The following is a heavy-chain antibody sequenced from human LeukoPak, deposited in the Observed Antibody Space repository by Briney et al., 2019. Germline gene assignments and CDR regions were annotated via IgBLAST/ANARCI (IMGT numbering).Heavy chain of an antibody. CDR2: ISGSGGST. J-gene: IGHJ4*02. D-gene: IGHD5-18*01. V-gene: IGHV3-23*01. CDR3: AKDREIQLWSYTFDH. CDR1: GFTFSSYA. Sequence: GGSLRLSCAASGFTFSSYAMSWVRQAPGKGLEWVSAISGSGGSTYYADSVKGRFTISRDNSKNTLYLRMNSLRAEDTAVYYCAKDREIQLWSYTFDHWGQGTLVTVSS.